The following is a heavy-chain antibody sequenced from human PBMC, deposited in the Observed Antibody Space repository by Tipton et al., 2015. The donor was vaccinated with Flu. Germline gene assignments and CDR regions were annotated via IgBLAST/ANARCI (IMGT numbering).Heavy chain of an antibody. D-gene: IGHD3-10*01. J-gene: IGHJ4*02. CDR1: GFTFSSYG. CDR2: IWYDGSNK. Sequence: SLRLSCAASGFTFSSYGMHWVRQAPGKGLEWVAVIWYDGSNKYYADSVKGRFTISRDNSKNTLYLQMNSLRAEDTAVYYCASEGGGSGSLALDYWGQGTLVTVSS. CDR3: ASEGGGSGSLALDY. V-gene: IGHV3-33*01.